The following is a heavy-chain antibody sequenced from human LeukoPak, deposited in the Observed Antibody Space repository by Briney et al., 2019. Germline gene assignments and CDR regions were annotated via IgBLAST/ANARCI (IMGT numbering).Heavy chain of an antibody. CDR1: GYTFTGYY. CDR2: INPNSGGT. CDR3: ARVKRAFDI. J-gene: IGHJ3*02. Sequence: GASVKVSCKASGYTFTGYYMHWVRQAPGQGLEWMGWINPNSGGTNYAQKFQGRVTMTRDTSTSTVYMELSSLRSEDTAVYYCARVKRAFDIWGQGTMVTVSS. V-gene: IGHV1-2*02.